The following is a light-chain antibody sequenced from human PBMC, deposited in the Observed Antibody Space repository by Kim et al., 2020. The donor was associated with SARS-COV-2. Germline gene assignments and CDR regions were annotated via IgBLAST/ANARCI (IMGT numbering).Light chain of an antibody. CDR2: YDS. Sequence: PGNTAPITCERTNIGSRSVHWYQQKPGQAPVLVIYYDSDRPSGIPDRFSGSNSGITAALAINGVEAGDEADYYCPVWDSYSDHVVFGGGTKLTVL. CDR1: NIGSRS. V-gene: IGLV3-21*04. CDR3: PVWDSYSDHVV. J-gene: IGLJ2*01.